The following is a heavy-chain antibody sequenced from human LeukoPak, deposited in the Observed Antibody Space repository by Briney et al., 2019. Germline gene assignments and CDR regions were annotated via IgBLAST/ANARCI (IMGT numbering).Heavy chain of an antibody. J-gene: IGHJ4*02. CDR2: INHSGST. CDR1: GGSFSGYY. V-gene: IGHV4-34*01. D-gene: IGHD4-23*01. Sequence: SETLSLTCAVYGGSFSGYYWSWIRQPPGKGLEWIGEINHSGSTNYNPSLKSRVTISVDTSKNQFPLKLSSVTAADTAVYYCARARSLRWPPRSYLDYWGQGTLVTVSS. CDR3: ARARSLRWPPRSYLDY.